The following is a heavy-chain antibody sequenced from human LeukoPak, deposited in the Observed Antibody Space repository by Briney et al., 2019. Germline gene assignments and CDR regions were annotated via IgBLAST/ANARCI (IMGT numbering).Heavy chain of an antibody. V-gene: IGHV3-23*01. Sequence: GGSLRLSCAASGFIFSNYAMSWVRQAPGKGLEWVSSISGSGAGTNYADSIKGRFSISRDNSKSTLYLQMSSLRAGDTAVYYCVSGFRAATTTPPAYFDYWGQGTLVTVSS. D-gene: IGHD4-11*01. CDR3: VSGFRAATTTPPAYFDY. CDR1: GFIFSNYA. J-gene: IGHJ4*02. CDR2: ISGSGAGT.